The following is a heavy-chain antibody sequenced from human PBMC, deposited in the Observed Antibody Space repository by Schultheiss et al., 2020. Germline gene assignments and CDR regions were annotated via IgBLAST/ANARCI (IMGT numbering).Heavy chain of an antibody. CDR2: INPDSGGT. J-gene: IGHJ4*02. CDR1: GYTFTSYG. D-gene: IGHD2/OR15-2a*01. V-gene: IGHV1-2*04. Sequence: ASVKVSCKASGYTFTSYGISWVRQAPGQGLEWMGWINPDSGGTNYAQKFQGWVTMTRDTSISTAYMELSSLRSDDTAVYYCARGLIGHHHYFDYWGQGTLVTVSS. CDR3: ARGLIGHHHYFDY.